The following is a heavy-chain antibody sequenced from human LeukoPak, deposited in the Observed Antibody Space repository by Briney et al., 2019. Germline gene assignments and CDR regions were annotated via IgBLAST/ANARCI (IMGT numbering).Heavy chain of an antibody. Sequence: PSETLSLTCTVSGASISSGSYYWNWIRQPAGKGLEWIGRIHTRSTNYNPSLKSRVTMSVDTSKNQFSLKLSSVTAADTAVYYCARDQYYYDSSGYLFDYWGQGTLVTVSS. CDR1: GASISSGSYY. V-gene: IGHV4-61*02. CDR3: ARDQYYYDSSGYLFDY. CDR2: IHTRST. J-gene: IGHJ4*02. D-gene: IGHD3-22*01.